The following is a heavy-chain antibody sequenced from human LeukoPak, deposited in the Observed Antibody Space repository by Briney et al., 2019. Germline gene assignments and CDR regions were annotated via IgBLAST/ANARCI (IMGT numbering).Heavy chain of an antibody. CDR2: ISSSGSTI. CDR3: ARVGRSSWYVYYYYYMDV. J-gene: IGHJ6*03. D-gene: IGHD6-13*01. V-gene: IGHV3-48*03. CDR1: GFTFSSYE. Sequence: SGGSLRLSCAASGFTFSSYEMNWVRQAPGKGLEWVSYISSSGSTIYYADSVKGRFTISRDNAKNSLYLQMNSLRAEDTAVYYCARVGRSSWYVYYYYYMDVWGKGTTVTVSS.